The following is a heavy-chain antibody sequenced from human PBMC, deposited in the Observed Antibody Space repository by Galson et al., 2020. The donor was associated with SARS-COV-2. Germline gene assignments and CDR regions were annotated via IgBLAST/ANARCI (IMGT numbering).Heavy chain of an antibody. D-gene: IGHD3-9*01. Sequence: SETLSLTCTVSGGSISSYYWSWIRQPPGKGLEWIGYIYYSGSTNYNPSLKSRVTISVDTSKNQFSLKLSSVTAADTAVYYCATQLRYFDWLLSTDHYYYYMDVWGKGTTVTVSS. CDR3: ATQLRYFDWLLSTDHYYYYMDV. V-gene: IGHV4-59*01. CDR1: GGSISSYY. CDR2: IYYSGST. J-gene: IGHJ6*03.